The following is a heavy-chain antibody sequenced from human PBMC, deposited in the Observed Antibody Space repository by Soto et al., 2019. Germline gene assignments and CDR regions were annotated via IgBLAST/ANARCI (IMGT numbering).Heavy chain of an antibody. J-gene: IGHJ4*02. V-gene: IGHV3-33*01. CDR1: GFTFSSYG. Sequence: QVQLVESGGGVVQPGRSLRLSCAASGFTFSSYGMHWVRQAPGKGLEWVAGIWYDGNDKYHVDSVKGRFTISRDNPKNTLHLQMNSLRAEDTAVDYCARFGDVYYVDYWGQGTLVTVSS. CDR3: ARFGDVYYVDY. CDR2: IWYDGNDK. D-gene: IGHD4-17*01.